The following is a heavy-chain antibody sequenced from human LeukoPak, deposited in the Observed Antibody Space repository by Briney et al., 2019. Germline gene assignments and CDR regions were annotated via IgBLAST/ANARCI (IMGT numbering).Heavy chain of an antibody. J-gene: IGHJ4*02. V-gene: IGHV1-2*02. CDR1: GYTFTGYY. CDR2: INPNSGGT. D-gene: IGHD6-19*01. CDR3: ARGPLRAVAVTTFDY. Sequence: GASVKVSCKASGYTFTGYYMHWVRQAPGQGLEWMGWINPNSGGTNYAQKFQGRVTMTRDTSISTAYMELSRLRSDDTAVYYCARGPLRAVAVTTFDYWGQGTLVTVSS.